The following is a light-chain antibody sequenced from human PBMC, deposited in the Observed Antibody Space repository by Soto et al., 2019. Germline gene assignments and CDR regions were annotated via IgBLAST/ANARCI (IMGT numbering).Light chain of an antibody. V-gene: IGKV1-5*01. Sequence: DIQMTKSNSTLSASVGDRVTITCRASQSFSNWLAWYQQKPGKAPKLLIYSASALKRGVPSRFSGSGSGTDFALTVSSLQPEDFATYYCQQADTFPWTFGQGTKVE. CDR1: QSFSNW. CDR2: SAS. CDR3: QQADTFPWT. J-gene: IGKJ1*01.